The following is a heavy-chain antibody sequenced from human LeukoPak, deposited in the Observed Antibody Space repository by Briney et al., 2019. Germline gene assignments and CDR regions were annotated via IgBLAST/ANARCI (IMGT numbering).Heavy chain of an antibody. D-gene: IGHD6-25*01. J-gene: IGHJ6*04. CDR1: GFTFDDYA. V-gene: IGHV3-43D*04. CDR3: AKDMAGYSSGWYDYYYGMDV. Sequence: GGSLRLSCAASGFTFDDYAMHWVRQAPGKGLEWVSLISWDGGSTYYADSVKGRFTISRDNSKNSLYLQMNSLRAEDTALYYCAKDMAGYSSGWYDYYYGMDVWGKGTTVTVSS. CDR2: ISWDGGST.